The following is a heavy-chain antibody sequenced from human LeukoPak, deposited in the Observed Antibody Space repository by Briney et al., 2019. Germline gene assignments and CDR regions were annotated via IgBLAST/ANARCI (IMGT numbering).Heavy chain of an antibody. V-gene: IGHV4-34*01. J-gene: IGHJ4*02. Sequence: PSETLSLTCAVYGGPFSGYYWSWIRQPPGKGLEWIGEINHSGSTNYNPSLKSRVTISVDTSKNQFSLKLSSVTAADTAVYYCARVTVTTSNWGQGTLVTVSS. CDR3: ARVTVTTSN. CDR2: INHSGST. CDR1: GGPFSGYY. D-gene: IGHD4-17*01.